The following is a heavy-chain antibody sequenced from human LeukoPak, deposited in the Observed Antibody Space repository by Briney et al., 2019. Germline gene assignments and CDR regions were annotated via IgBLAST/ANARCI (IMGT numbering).Heavy chain of an antibody. CDR2: IKQDGSEI. Sequence: GGSLRLSCAASGFTSSSYAMSWVRQAPGKGLEWVANIKQDGSEIHYVDSVKGRFTISRDNAKNSLYLQMNSLRAEDTAVYYCAVFWVDFDTSGHSSYFGYWGQGTLVTVSS. CDR1: GFTSSSYA. D-gene: IGHD3-22*01. CDR3: AVFWVDFDTSGHSSYFGY. V-gene: IGHV3-7*01. J-gene: IGHJ4*02.